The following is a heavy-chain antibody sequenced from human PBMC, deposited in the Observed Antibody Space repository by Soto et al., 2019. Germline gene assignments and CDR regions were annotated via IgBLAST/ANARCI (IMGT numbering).Heavy chain of an antibody. Sequence: QVQLVESGGGVVQPGGSLRLSCVASGFRFSGHGFHWVRQAPGKGLEWMAVIWYDGSREYYEDSVKGRFSISRDDSKNTVNLQMNSLRVEDTAVYYCARDDDGTSRYGISLWGQGTLVTVSS. J-gene: IGHJ4*02. CDR2: IWYDGSRE. V-gene: IGHV3-33*01. CDR3: ARDDDGTSRYGISL. D-gene: IGHD2-2*01. CDR1: GFRFSGHG.